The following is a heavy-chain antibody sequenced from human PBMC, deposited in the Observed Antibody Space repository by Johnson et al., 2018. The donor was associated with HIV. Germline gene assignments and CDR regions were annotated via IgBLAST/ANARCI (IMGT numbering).Heavy chain of an antibody. CDR2: ISYDGSDK. J-gene: IGHJ3*02. D-gene: IGHD6-13*01. CDR3: ASHRSIAADDAFDI. CDR1: GFTFSSYG. V-gene: IGHV3-30*04. Sequence: QVQLVESGGGVVQSGRSLRLSCAASGFTFSSYGMHWVRQAPAKGLEWVAVISYDGSDKDYADSVKGRFTISRDNAKNSLYLQMKSLRAEDTALYYCASHRSIAADDAFDIWGQGTMVTVSS.